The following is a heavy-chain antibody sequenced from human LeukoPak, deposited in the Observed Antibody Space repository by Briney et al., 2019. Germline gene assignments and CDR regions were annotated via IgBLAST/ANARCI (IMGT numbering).Heavy chain of an antibody. CDR1: GGSFSGYY. Sequence: SETLSLTCAVYGGSFSGYYWSWIRQPPGKGLEWIGEIIHSGSTNYNPSLKSRVTISVDTSKNRFSLKLSSVTAADTAVYYCARGRGEGRGIAMIRGVRAPSYNWFDPWGHGILVTVSS. D-gene: IGHD3-10*01. V-gene: IGHV4-34*01. J-gene: IGHJ5*02. CDR3: ARGRGEGRGIAMIRGVRAPSYNWFDP. CDR2: IIHSGST.